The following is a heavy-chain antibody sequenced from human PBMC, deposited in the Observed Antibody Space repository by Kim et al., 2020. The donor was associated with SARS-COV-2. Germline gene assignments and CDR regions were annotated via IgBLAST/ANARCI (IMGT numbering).Heavy chain of an antibody. CDR2: IFPGDSDT. CDR3: ARHRLGDYFNGMDV. CDR1: GYSFSTYW. Sequence: GESLKISCKGSGYSFSTYWIGWVRQMPGKGLEWMGIIFPGDSDTRYSPSFQGQVTISADKSISTAYLQWSSLQASDTAIYYCARHRLGDYFNGMDVWGQGTTVTVSS. J-gene: IGHJ6*02. V-gene: IGHV5-51*01. D-gene: IGHD4-17*01.